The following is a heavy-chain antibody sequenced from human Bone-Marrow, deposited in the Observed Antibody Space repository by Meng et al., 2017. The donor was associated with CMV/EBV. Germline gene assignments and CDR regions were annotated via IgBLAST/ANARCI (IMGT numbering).Heavy chain of an antibody. V-gene: IGHV1-69*10. CDR3: ARVSARDYDFWSGYFDY. D-gene: IGHD3-3*01. CDR2: IIPILGIA. J-gene: IGHJ4*02. CDR1: GGTFSSYA. Sequence: SVKVSCKASGGTFSSYAISWVRQAPGQGLEWMGGIIPILGIANYAQKFQGGVTITADKSTSTAYMELSSLRSEDTAVYYCARVSARDYDFWSGYFDYWGQGTLVTVSS.